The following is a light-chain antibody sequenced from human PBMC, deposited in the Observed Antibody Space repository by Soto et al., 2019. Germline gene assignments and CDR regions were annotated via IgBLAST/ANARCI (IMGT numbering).Light chain of an antibody. CDR1: SSDVGSYNR. V-gene: IGLV2-18*02. CDR3: SSYTSNSPVI. CDR2: EVS. Sequence: QSALTQPPSVSGSPGQSVTISCTGTSSDVGSYNRVSWYQQPPGTAPKLMIYEVSNRPSGVPDRFSGSKSGNTASLTISGLQAEDEADYYCSSYTSNSPVIFGGGTKLTVL. J-gene: IGLJ2*01.